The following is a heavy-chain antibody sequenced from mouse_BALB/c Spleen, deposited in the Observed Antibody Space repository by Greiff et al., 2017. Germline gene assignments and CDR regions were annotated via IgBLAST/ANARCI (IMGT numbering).Heavy chain of an antibody. V-gene: IGHV2-9-2*01. CDR3: VRDSTGAMDY. CDR1: GFSLTSYD. Sequence: QVQLQQSGPGLVAPSQSLSITCTVSGFSLTSYDISWIRQPPGKGLEWLGVIWTGGGTNYNSAFMSRLSISKDNSKSQVFLKMNSLQTDDTAIYYCVRDSTGAMDYWGQGTSVTVSS. J-gene: IGHJ4*01. CDR2: IWTGGGT.